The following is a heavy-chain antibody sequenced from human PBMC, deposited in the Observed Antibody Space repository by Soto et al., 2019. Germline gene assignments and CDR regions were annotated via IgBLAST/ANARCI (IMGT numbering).Heavy chain of an antibody. J-gene: IGHJ4*02. CDR1: GFTFSTYP. CDR3: VKGGWLDY. D-gene: IGHD2-15*01. CDR2: ISVSGDNT. V-gene: IGHV3-23*01. Sequence: EVPLLESGGGLVQPGGSMRLSCAASGFTFSTYPMSWVRQAPGKGLEWVSFISVSGDNTHYADSVKGRFTISRDNSNNTMYPAVDRLRAEDTAVYHCVKGGWLDYWGQGTLVTVSS.